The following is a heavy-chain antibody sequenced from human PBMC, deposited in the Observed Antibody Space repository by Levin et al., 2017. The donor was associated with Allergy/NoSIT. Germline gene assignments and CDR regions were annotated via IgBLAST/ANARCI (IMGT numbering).Heavy chain of an antibody. J-gene: IGHJ4*02. CDR1: GGSISGGGYH. CDR3: AREDGSTFDC. CDR2: IYYSGST. V-gene: IGHV4-31*03. Sequence: SETLSLTCTVSGGSISGGGYHWTWIRQHPEKGLEWIGYIYYSGSTFYNPSLKSRLLISVDTSKNQFSLNLSSVTAADTAVCCCAREDGSTFDCWGQGALVTVAS. D-gene: IGHD2-2*03.